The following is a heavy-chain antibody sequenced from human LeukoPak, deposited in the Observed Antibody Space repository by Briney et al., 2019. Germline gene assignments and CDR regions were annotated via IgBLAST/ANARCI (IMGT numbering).Heavy chain of an antibody. D-gene: IGHD2-15*01. CDR2: INPSGSST. V-gene: IGHV1-46*01. Sequence: ASVKVSCKASGYTFTSYYMHWVRQAPGQGLELMGIINPSGSSTSYAQKFQGRVTMTRDMSTSTVYMELSSLRSEDTAVYYCARDLGCSGGSCYRRNYFDYWGQGTLVTVSS. CDR3: ARDLGCSGGSCYRRNYFDY. CDR1: GYTFTSYY. J-gene: IGHJ4*02.